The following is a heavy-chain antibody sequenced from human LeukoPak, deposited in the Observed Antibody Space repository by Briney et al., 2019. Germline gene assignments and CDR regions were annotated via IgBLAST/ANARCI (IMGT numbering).Heavy chain of an antibody. CDR1: GFSFSGTW. V-gene: IGHV3-7*01. D-gene: IGHD1-26*01. J-gene: IGHJ4*02. CDR2: ISPDGSEK. CDR3: ATDLNHDSGG. Sequence: GGSLRLSCATSGFSFSGTWMTWLRQAPGKGLECITNISPDGSEKYYLDSVKGRFPVSRDNAKKLVYLQMNSLRVEDTAIYFCATDLNHDSGGWGQGALVTVSS.